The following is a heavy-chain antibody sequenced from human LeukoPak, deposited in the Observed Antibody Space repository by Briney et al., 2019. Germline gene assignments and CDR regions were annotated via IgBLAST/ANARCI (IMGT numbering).Heavy chain of an antibody. CDR1: GFTFTNAW. CDR3: ATASRGYDDY. CDR2: IKRKTDGGTT. D-gene: IGHD3-22*01. Sequence: GGSLRLSCAASGFTFTNAWMNWVRQAPGKGLEWVGRIKRKTDGGTTDYAAPVKGRFTISRDDSKNTLFLQMNSLKTEDTAMYYCATASRGYDDYWGQGTLVTVSS. J-gene: IGHJ4*02. V-gene: IGHV3-15*07.